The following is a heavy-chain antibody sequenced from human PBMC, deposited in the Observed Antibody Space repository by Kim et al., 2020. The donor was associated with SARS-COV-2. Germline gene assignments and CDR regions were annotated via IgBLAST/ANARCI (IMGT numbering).Heavy chain of an antibody. CDR1: GDSISTSSFH. D-gene: IGHD6-19*01. V-gene: IGHV4-39*07. Sequence: SETLSLTCTVSGDSISTSSFHWGWIRQPPGKGLEWIATISYSGTTFYTPSLKSRVTISIDTSKNLFSLRLSSVTAADTAFYYCARVMWYTSGWQFDPWG. CDR2: ISYSGTT. J-gene: IGHJ5*02. CDR3: ARVMWYTSGWQFDP.